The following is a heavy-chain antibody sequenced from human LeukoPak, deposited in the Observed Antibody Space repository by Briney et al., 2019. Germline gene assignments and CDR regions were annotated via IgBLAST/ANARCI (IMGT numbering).Heavy chain of an antibody. CDR3: ARGAVGATPLDAFDI. D-gene: IGHD1-26*01. Sequence: PGGSLRLSCAASGFTFSSYSMNWVRQAPGKGLEWVSSISSSSSYIYYADSVKGRFTISRDNAKNSLYLQMNSLRAEDTAVYYCARGAVGATPLDAFDIWGQGTMVTVSS. CDR2: ISSSSSYI. J-gene: IGHJ3*02. V-gene: IGHV3-21*01. CDR1: GFTFSSYS.